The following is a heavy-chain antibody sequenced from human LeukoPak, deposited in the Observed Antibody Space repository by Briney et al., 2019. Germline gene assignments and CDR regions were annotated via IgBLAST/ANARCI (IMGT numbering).Heavy chain of an antibody. D-gene: IGHD1-26*01. CDR2: IYPGDSDT. Sequence: AGESLKISCKGSGYRFTSYWIGWVRQMPGKGLEWMGIIYPGDSDTRYSPSFQGQVTISVDKSISTAYLQWSSLKASDTATYYCARPFDPEEPAFDYWGQGTLVTVSS. V-gene: IGHV5-51*01. J-gene: IGHJ4*02. CDR1: GYRFTSYW. CDR3: ARPFDPEEPAFDY.